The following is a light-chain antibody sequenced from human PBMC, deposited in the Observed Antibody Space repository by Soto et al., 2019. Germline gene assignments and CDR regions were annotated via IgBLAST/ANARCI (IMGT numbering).Light chain of an antibody. V-gene: IGLV2-14*01. CDR3: CSYTGSLTLL. CDR1: SSDVGGYDY. Sequence: QSALTQPASVSGSPGQSITIPCTGSSSDVGGYDYVSWYQQHPGKAPKLMIYEVSNRPSGVSNRFSGSKSGNTASLTISGLQAEDEADYYCCSYTGSLTLLFGGGTKVTVL. CDR2: EVS. J-gene: IGLJ2*01.